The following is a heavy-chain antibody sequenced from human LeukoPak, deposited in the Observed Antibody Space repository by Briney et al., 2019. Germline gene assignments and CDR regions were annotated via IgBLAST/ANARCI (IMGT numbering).Heavy chain of an antibody. CDR3: ARDSALAQAVMFDY. CDR1: GYSISSGYY. D-gene: IGHD6-19*01. CDR2: IDHSGST. Sequence: SETLSLTCTVSGYSISSGYYWGWIRQPPGKGLEWTGSIDHSGSTYYNPSLKSRITISLDTSKNQFSLNLSSVTAADAAVYYCARDSALAQAVMFDYWGQGTLVTVSS. J-gene: IGHJ4*02. V-gene: IGHV4-38-2*02.